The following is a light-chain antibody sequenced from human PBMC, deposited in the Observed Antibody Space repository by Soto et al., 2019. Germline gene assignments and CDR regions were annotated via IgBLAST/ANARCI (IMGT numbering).Light chain of an antibody. J-gene: IGLJ3*02. CDR3: CSYAGSYPWV. CDR1: SSDVGGYNY. Sequence: QSALTQPRSVSGSPGQSVTISCTGTSSDVGGYNYVSWYQQHPGKAPKLMIYDVSKRPSGVPDRFSGSKSGNKASLTISGLQAEDEADYYCCSYAGSYPWVFGGGTKVTVL. CDR2: DVS. V-gene: IGLV2-11*01.